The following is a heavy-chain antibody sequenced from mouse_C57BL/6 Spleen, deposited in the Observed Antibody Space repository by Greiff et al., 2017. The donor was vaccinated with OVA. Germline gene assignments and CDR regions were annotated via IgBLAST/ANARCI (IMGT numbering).Heavy chain of an antibody. CDR1: GYTFTSYW. CDR3: TRFDYDGYYFDD. D-gene: IGHD2-4*01. V-gene: IGHV1-5*01. J-gene: IGHJ2*01. CDR2: IYPGNSDT. Sequence: VQLQQSGTVLARPGASVKMSCKTSGYTFTSYWMHWVKQRPGQGLEWIGAIYPGNSDTSYNQKFKGKAKLTAVTSASTAYLELSSLTNEDSAVYYCTRFDYDGYYFDDWGQGTTLTVSS.